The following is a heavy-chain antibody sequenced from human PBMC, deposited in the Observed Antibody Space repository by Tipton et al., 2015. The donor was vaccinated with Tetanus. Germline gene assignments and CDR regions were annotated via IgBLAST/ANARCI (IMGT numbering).Heavy chain of an antibody. CDR1: GFTFSSYG. D-gene: IGHD5-24*01. Sequence: SLRLSCAASGFTFSSYGMHWVRQAPGKGLEWVAVISYDGSNKYYADSVKGRFTISRDNSKNTLYLQMNSLRAEDTAVYYCAKPRRDGYNYHAFDIWGQGTMVTVSS. J-gene: IGHJ3*02. CDR2: ISYDGSNK. CDR3: AKPRRDGYNYHAFDI. V-gene: IGHV3-30*18.